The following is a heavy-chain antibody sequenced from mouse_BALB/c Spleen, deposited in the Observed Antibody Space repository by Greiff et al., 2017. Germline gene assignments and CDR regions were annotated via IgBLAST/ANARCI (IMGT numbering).Heavy chain of an antibody. J-gene: IGHJ2*01. Sequence: EVQGVESGGDLVKPGGSLKLSCAASGFTFSSYGMSWVRQTPDKRLEWVATISSGGSYTYYPDSVKGRFTISRDNAKNTLYLQMSSLKSEDTAMYYCARHEDGNYYFDYWGQGTTLTVSS. CDR1: GFTFSSYG. D-gene: IGHD2-1*01. CDR3: ARHEDGNYYFDY. V-gene: IGHV5-6*01. CDR2: ISSGGSYT.